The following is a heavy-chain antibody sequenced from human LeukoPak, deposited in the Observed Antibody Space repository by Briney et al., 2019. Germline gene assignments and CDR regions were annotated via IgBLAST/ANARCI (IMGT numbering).Heavy chain of an antibody. CDR3: ASSIVGATVYFDY. J-gene: IGHJ4*02. D-gene: IGHD1-26*01. Sequence: SVKVSCKASGGTFSSYAISWVRQAPGQGLEWMGGIIPIFGTANYAQKFQGRVTITTDESTSTAYMELSSLRSEDTAVYYCASSIVGATVYFDYWGQGTLVTVSS. CDR1: GGTFSSYA. CDR2: IIPIFGTA. V-gene: IGHV1-69*05.